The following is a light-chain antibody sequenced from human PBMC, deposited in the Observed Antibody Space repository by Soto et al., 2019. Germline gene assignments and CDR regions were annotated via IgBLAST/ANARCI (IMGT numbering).Light chain of an antibody. CDR3: MQALQTLFT. J-gene: IGKJ3*01. CDR2: LGS. Sequence: DIVMTQSTLSSRVGPEEPAPISCRPSQSLLHSNGYNYLDWYLPKPGQSPQLLIYLGSNPASGVPARFSGSGSGTDFTLKISRVEAEDVGVYYCMQALQTLFTFGPGTKVDIK. CDR1: QSLLHSNGYNY. V-gene: IGKV2-28*01.